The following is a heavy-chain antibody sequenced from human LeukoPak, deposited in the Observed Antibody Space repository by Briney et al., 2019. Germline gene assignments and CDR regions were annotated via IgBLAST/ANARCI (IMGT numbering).Heavy chain of an antibody. CDR3: ARGMGGYGGYDY. CDR1: GFTFSSYA. CDR2: IGGSDGST. J-gene: IGHJ4*02. D-gene: IGHD5-12*01. Sequence: GGSLRLSCAASGFTFSSYAMTWVRQAPGKGLEWVSAIGGSDGSTHYADSVKGRFTISRDNSKNTVYLQMNSLRVEDTAVYYCARGMGGYGGYDYWGQGTLVTVSS. V-gene: IGHV3-23*01.